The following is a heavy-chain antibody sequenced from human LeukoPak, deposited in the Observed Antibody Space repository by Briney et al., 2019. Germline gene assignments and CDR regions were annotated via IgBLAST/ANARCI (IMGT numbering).Heavy chain of an antibody. J-gene: IGHJ4*02. CDR3: ARVGSEWLVNDY. Sequence: PGGSLRLSCTASGFTFSSYNMNWVRQAPGKGLEWVSYISYSSSTRYYADSVKGRFTISRDNAKNSLYLQINSPRDEDMAVYYCARVGSEWLVNDYWGQGALVTVS. CDR1: GFTFSSYN. CDR2: ISYSSSTR. V-gene: IGHV3-48*02. D-gene: IGHD6-19*01.